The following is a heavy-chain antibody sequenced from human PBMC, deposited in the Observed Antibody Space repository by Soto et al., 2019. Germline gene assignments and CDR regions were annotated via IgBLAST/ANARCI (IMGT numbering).Heavy chain of an antibody. V-gene: IGHV2-5*02. CDR2: IYWDDDK. CDR3: AHRPANIAIWGSYRPHDAFDI. Sequence: QITLKESGPTLVKPTQTLTLTCTFSGFSLSTSGVGVGWIRQPPGKALEWLALIYWDDDKRYSPSLKSRLTITKDTSKNQVVLTMTNMDPVDTATYYCAHRPANIAIWGSYRPHDAFDIWGQGTMVTVSS. D-gene: IGHD3-16*02. J-gene: IGHJ3*02. CDR1: GFSLSTSGVG.